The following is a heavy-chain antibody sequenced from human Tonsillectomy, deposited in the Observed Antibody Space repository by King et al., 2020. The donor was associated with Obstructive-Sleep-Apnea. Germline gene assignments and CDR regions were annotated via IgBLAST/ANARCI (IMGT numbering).Heavy chain of an antibody. J-gene: IGHJ3*02. D-gene: IGHD2-15*01. CDR2: ISSSSTYI. CDR1: EFTFSTYS. V-gene: IGHV3-21*01. CDR3: ARTFCSGGSCYSGDAFDI. Sequence: VQLVESGGGLVKPGGSLRLSCAASEFTFSTYSMNWVRQAPGKGLEWVSSISSSSTYIYYADSVKGRFTISRDNAKNSLYLQMNSLRAEDTAVYFCARTFCSGGSCYSGDAFDIWGQGTMVTVSS.